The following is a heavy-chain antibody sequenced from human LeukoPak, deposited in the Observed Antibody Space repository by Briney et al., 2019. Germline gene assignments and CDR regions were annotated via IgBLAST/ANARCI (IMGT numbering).Heavy chain of an antibody. V-gene: IGHV3-23*01. J-gene: IGHJ3*01. CDR1: GFNFRDAA. CDR2: ISFSGDNS. Sequence: GGSLRLSCAASGFNFRDAAMTWVRQAPGKGLEWVSLISFSGDNSYYADSVKGRFTISRDNSKNTLSLQMNSLRVEDTAIYYCAKDIQLSTWGLGTMVTVSS. D-gene: IGHD5-24*01. CDR3: AKDIQLST.